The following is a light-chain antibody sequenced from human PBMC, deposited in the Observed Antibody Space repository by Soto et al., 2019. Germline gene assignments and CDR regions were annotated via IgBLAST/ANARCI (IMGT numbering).Light chain of an antibody. CDR2: ENI. J-gene: IGLJ1*01. Sequence: QSALTQPASVSGSPGQSITISCTGTSSDVGSYNLVTWYQHHPGKVPKLIIYENIKRPSGVPDRFSGSKSVTSASLAIRGLQSEDEADYFCATWDGSLSAYVFGTGTKVTVL. CDR1: SSDVGSYNL. CDR3: ATWDGSLSAYV. V-gene: IGLV2-14*02.